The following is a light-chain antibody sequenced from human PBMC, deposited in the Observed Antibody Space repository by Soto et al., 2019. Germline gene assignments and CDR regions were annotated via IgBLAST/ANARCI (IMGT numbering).Light chain of an antibody. V-gene: IGLV2-14*01. CDR3: ISYTGSSTSYV. CDR1: RSDIGSYNY. Sequence: QSALTQPASVSGSPGQSITISCSGTRSDIGSYNYVAWYQQLPGKTPKILIYGVSNRPSGVSSRFSGSKSGNTASLTISGLQAEDEADYYCISYTGSSTSYVFGSGTRSPS. J-gene: IGLJ1*01. CDR2: GVS.